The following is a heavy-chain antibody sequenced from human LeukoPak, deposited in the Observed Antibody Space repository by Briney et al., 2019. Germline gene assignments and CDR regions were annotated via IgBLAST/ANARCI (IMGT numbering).Heavy chain of an antibody. CDR1: GGTFSSYA. CDR2: IIPIFGTA. V-gene: IGHV1-69*06. J-gene: IGHJ5*02. CDR3: ARDPLNSSSWYSWFDP. D-gene: IGHD6-13*01. Sequence: ASVKVSCKASGGTFSSYATSWVRQAPGQGLEWMGGIIPIFGTANYAQKFQGRVTTTADKSTSTAHMELSSLRSEDTAVYYCARDPLNSSSWYSWFDPWGQGTLVTVSS.